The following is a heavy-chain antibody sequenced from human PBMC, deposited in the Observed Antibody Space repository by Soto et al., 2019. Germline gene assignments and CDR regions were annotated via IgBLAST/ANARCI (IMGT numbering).Heavy chain of an antibody. Sequence: GSLRLSCAGPGFTLSDHYIDWFRQAPVNGLEWVGLSRDKPQGYSTVYAASVKGRFTTSRDESKNSAYLQMNSLKTEDTAVYYCVRATYFSDSSGYTRCLDYWGQGTLVTVSS. CDR2: SRDKPQGYST. CDR1: GFTLSDHY. D-gene: IGHD3-22*01. V-gene: IGHV3-72*01. CDR3: VRATYFSDSSGYTRCLDY. J-gene: IGHJ4*02.